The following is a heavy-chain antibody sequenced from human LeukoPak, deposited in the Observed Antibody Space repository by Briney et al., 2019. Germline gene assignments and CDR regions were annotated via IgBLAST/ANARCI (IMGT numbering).Heavy chain of an antibody. D-gene: IGHD2-21*02. CDR2: LFPVDSDT. CDR3: ARWVTADRGKKDAFDI. Sequence: GESLRISCKASGYSFPIYWIGWVRQMPGKGLEWMGILFPVDSDTRYSPSFQGQVTFSTDKSITTAYLQWSSLKASDTAIYYCARWVTADRGKKDAFDIWGQGTMVTVSS. CDR1: GYSFPIYW. J-gene: IGHJ3*02. V-gene: IGHV5-51*01.